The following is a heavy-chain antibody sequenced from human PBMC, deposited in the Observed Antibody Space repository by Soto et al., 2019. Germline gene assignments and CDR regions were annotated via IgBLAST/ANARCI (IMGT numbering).Heavy chain of an antibody. D-gene: IGHD2-15*01. CDR3: AREENCRGGTCYSEYFHH. CDR2: VNPSGGSA. Sequence: QVQLVQSGAEVKKPGASVKVSCKTSGYIFTAYSMHWVRQAPGQGLEWMGVVNPSGGSAHYAQSLEGRVTLTRATSTSTFYMELSSLRSEDTAVYYCAREENCRGGTCYSEYFHHWGQGTLVTDSS. CDR1: GYIFTAYS. V-gene: IGHV1-46*01. J-gene: IGHJ1*01.